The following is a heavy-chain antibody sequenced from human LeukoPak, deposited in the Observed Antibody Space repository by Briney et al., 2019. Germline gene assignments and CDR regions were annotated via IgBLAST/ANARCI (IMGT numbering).Heavy chain of an antibody. J-gene: IGHJ4*02. D-gene: IGHD5-18*01. CDR2: IYYSGST. Sequence: PSETLSLTCTVSGGSISSYYWSWIRQPPGKGLEWIGYIYYSGSTNYNPSLKSRATISVDTSKNQFSLKLSSVTAADTAVYYCARDPGYGYGGFDYWGREPWSPSPQ. CDR1: GGSISSYY. CDR3: ARDPGYGYGGFDY. V-gene: IGHV4-59*01.